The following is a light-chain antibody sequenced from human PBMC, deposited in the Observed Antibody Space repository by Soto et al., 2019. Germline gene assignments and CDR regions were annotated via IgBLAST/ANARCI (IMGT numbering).Light chain of an antibody. Sequence: VLTQPPSVSAAPGQKVTISCSGSSSNIGGISVSWYQQLPGTAPKLLIYDDNKRPSGVPDRFSGSKSGTSASLAITGLQAEDEADYYCQSYDSSLINYVFGTGTKVTVL. CDR3: QSYDSSLINYV. J-gene: IGLJ1*01. V-gene: IGLV1-51*01. CDR1: SSNIGGIS. CDR2: DDN.